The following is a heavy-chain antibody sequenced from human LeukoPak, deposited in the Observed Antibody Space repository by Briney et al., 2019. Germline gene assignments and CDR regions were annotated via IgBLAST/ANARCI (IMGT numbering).Heavy chain of an antibody. V-gene: IGHV1-69*13. CDR1: GGTFSSYA. D-gene: IGHD5-18*01. Sequence: SVKVSCKASGGTFSSYAISWVRQAPGQGLEWMGGIIPIFGTANYAQKFQGRVTITADESTSTAYMELSSLRSEDTAVYYCARDRRALQLWTIFDYWGQGTLVTVSS. J-gene: IGHJ4*02. CDR3: ARDRRALQLWTIFDY. CDR2: IIPIFGTA.